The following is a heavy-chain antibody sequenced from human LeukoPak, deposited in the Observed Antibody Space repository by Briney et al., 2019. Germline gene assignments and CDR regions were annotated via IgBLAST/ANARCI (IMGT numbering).Heavy chain of an antibody. CDR2: INHSGST. J-gene: IGHJ4*02. CDR1: GGSFSGHY. D-gene: IGHD3-10*01. CDR3: ARPRYGSGSLDS. Sequence: SETLSLTCAVHGGSFSGHYWTWIRQPPGKGLEWIGEINHSGSTTYNPSLNSRVTISVDTSKNQFSLRLSSVTAADTAVYYCARPRYGSGSLDSWGQGTLVTVSS. V-gene: IGHV4-34*01.